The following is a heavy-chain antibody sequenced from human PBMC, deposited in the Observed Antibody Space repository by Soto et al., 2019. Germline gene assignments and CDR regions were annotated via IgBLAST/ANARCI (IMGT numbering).Heavy chain of an antibody. CDR1: GGSISSSSYY. J-gene: IGHJ5*02. V-gene: IGHV4-39*01. CDR3: ARGSSWYSGSQKHWFDP. Sequence: PSETLSLICTVSGGSISSSSYYWGWIRQPPGKGLEWIGSIYYSGSTYYNPSLKSRVTISVDTSKNQFSLKLSSVTAADTAVYYCARGSSWYSGSQKHWFDPWGQGTLVTVSS. CDR2: IYYSGST. D-gene: IGHD1-26*01.